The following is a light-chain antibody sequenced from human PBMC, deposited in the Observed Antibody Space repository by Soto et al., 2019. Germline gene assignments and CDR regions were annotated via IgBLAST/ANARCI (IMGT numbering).Light chain of an antibody. CDR2: GAS. CDR1: QSVTNNF. CDR3: QQYGTPLFT. Sequence: MVLTQSPGTLSLSLGERATLSCGASQSVTNNFLAWYQQKPGQAPRLLIYGASRRATGVPDRFSGSGSGTDFTLTISRLEPGDFAVYYCQQYGTPLFTFGPGTKVDIK. V-gene: IGKV3-20*01. J-gene: IGKJ3*01.